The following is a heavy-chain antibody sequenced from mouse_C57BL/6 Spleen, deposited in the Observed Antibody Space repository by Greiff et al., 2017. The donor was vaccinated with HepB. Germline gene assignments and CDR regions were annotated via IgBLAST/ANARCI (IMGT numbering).Heavy chain of an antibody. CDR1: GYTFTDYN. V-gene: IGHV1-22*01. J-gene: IGHJ3*01. D-gene: IGHD2-12*01. CDR3: ASYSRYPTGFAY. CDR2: INPNNGGT. Sequence: EVQLQQSGPELVKPGASVKMSCKASGYTFTDYNMHWVKQSHGKSLEWIGYINPNNGGTSYNQKFKGKATLTVNKSSSTAYMELRSLTSEDSAVYYCASYSRYPTGFAYWGQGTLVTVSA.